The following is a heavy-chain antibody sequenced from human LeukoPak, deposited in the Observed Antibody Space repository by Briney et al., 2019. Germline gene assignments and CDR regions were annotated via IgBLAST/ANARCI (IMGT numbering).Heavy chain of an antibody. Sequence: PGESLSISCRASGYIFSTYWVGWVRQMPGKGLEWMGIMYPGDSDTKYSPSFQGQFTISADKTISTAYLQWSSLTASDTAMYYCARRDGYNMGAFDIWGQGTMVTVSS. J-gene: IGHJ3*02. V-gene: IGHV5-51*03. D-gene: IGHD5-24*01. CDR3: ARRDGYNMGAFDI. CDR2: MYPGDSDT. CDR1: GYIFSTYW.